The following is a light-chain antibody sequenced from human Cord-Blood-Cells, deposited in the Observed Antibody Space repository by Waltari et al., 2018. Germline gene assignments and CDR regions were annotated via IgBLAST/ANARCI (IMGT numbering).Light chain of an antibody. CDR2: EGS. J-gene: IGLJ3*02. Sequence: SALTQPASVSVSPGQSTTISCTGTSSDVGGYNLVSWYQQHPGKAPKLMIYEGSKRPSGVSNRFSGSKSGNTASLTISGLQAEDEADYYCCSYAGSSTWVFGGGTKLTVL. CDR1: SSDVGGYNL. CDR3: CSYAGSSTWV. V-gene: IGLV2-23*01.